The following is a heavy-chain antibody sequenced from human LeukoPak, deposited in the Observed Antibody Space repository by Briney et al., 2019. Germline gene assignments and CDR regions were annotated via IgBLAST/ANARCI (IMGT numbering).Heavy chain of an antibody. Sequence: SETLSLTCTVSGGSISSYYWSWVRQPPGKGLEWIGFVYYTGSTNYSPSLKSRVTISVDTSKNQFSLKLRSVTAADTAVYYCARSGVYGGYSYDNWGQGTLVTVSS. J-gene: IGHJ4*02. V-gene: IGHV4-59*01. D-gene: IGHD5-18*01. CDR3: ARSGVYGGYSYDN. CDR1: GGSISSYY. CDR2: VYYTGST.